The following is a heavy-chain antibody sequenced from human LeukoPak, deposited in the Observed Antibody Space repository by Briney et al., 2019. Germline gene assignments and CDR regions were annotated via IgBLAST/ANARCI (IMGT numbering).Heavy chain of an antibody. V-gene: IGHV3-64D*09. D-gene: IGHD2-2*01. CDR3: VKDPLGYCSSTSCYATGPFDY. CDR1: GFSFSNYA. Sequence: PGGAVRLSCSASGFSFSNYAMHWVRQAPGKGLEYVSAITTNGGHTYYADSVQGRFTISRDDSKNTLYLQMSSLRAEDTALYYCVKDPLGYCSSTSCYATGPFDYWGQGTLVTVSS. CDR2: ITTNGGHT. J-gene: IGHJ4*02.